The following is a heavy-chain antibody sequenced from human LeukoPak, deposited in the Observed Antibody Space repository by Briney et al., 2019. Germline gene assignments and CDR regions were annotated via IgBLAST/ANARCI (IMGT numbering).Heavy chain of an antibody. D-gene: IGHD6-19*01. J-gene: IGHJ4*02. Sequence: SETLSLTCTVSGGSISSYYWSWIRQPPGKGLEWIGYIYYSGSTNYNPSLKSRVTMSVDTSKNQFSLKLSSVTAADTAVYYCARQDSSGWEEDYYFDYWGQGTLVTVSS. CDR3: ARQDSSGWEEDYYFDY. CDR1: GGSISSYY. V-gene: IGHV4-59*08. CDR2: IYYSGST.